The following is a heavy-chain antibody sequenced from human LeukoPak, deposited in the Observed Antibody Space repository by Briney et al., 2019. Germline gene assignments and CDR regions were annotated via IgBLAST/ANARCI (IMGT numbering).Heavy chain of an antibody. CDR1: GFTFSSYS. CDR2: ISSSSSYI. J-gene: IGHJ4*02. Sequence: GGSLRLSCAASGFTFSSYSMNWVRQAPGKGLEWVSSISSSSSYIYYADSVKGRFTISRDNAKNSLYLQMNSLRAEDTAVYYCASMRPSGWVGYWGQGTLVTVSS. D-gene: IGHD6-19*01. V-gene: IGHV3-21*01. CDR3: ASMRPSGWVGY.